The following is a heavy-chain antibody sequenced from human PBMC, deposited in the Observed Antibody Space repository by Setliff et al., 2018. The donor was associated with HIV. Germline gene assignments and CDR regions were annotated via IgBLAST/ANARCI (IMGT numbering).Heavy chain of an antibody. CDR2: IYCSGST. J-gene: IGHJ4*02. CDR1: GGSISSYY. Sequence: SETLSLTCTVSGGSISSYYWSWIRQPPGKGLEWIGYIYCSGSTNYNPSLKSRVTISVDTSKNQFSLKLSSVTAADTAVHYCARASFSGYYSHFDYWGQGTLVTVSS. D-gene: IGHD3-3*01. V-gene: IGHV4-59*01. CDR3: ARASFSGYYSHFDY.